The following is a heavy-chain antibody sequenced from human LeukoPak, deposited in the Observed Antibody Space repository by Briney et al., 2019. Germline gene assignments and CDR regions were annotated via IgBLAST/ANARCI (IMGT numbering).Heavy chain of an antibody. V-gene: IGHV3-15*01. CDR3: ATEFYRNGYNF. Sequence: GGSLRLSCARSGFTFSSAWMTWVRQTPGKGLEWVGHIKSRTDGGTTDYAAPVKGRFTVSRDDSTNTVYLQMNSLKTEDSAVYYCATEFYRNGYNFWGQGTLVTV. CDR1: GFTFSSAW. J-gene: IGHJ4*02. CDR2: IKSRTDGGTT. D-gene: IGHD5-24*01.